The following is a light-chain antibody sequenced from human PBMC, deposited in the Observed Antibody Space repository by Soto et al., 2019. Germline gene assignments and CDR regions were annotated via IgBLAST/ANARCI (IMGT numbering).Light chain of an antibody. J-gene: IGKJ1*01. CDR3: KQYSSWPRT. V-gene: IGKV3-15*01. CDR1: QNIFYN. CDR2: GAS. Sequence: EIVLTQSPATLSVSPGGRAPLSCRASQNIFYNLDCYQQKPGQAPRLLVYGASTRATDAPPRFRGSGSGTEFSLTISSLQSEDFATYYCKQYSSWPRTFGQGSRVEIK.